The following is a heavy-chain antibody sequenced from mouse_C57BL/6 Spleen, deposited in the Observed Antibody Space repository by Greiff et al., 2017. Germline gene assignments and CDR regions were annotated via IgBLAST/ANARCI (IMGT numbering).Heavy chain of an antibody. V-gene: IGHV1-64*01. CDR3: SRRDYSNPWFAY. Sequence: QVQLQQPGAELVKPGASVKLSCKASGYTFTSYWMHWVKQRPGQGLEWIGMIHPNSGRTNDNEKCKSKATLTVDKSSSTAYMQLSSLTSEDSAVYYWSRRDYSNPWFAYWGQGTRVTVS. CDR1: GYTFTSYW. CDR2: IHPNSGRT. J-gene: IGHJ3*01. D-gene: IGHD2-5*01.